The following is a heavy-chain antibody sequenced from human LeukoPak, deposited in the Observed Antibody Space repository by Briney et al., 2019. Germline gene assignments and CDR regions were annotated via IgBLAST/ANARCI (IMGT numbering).Heavy chain of an antibody. J-gene: IGHJ4*02. V-gene: IGHV3-30*03. CDR3: ERALNYAFDY. CDR1: GFTFSSYG. Sequence: GGSLRLSCAASGFTFSSYGMHWVRQAPGKGLEWVAVISYDGSNKYYADSVKGRFTISRDNSKNSLYLQMNSLRADDTATHYWERALNYAFDYGGKGPLVSVPS. D-gene: IGHD2-2*01. CDR2: ISYDGSNK.